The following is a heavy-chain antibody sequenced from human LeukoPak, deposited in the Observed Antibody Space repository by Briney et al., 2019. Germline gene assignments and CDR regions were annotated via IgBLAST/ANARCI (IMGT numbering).Heavy chain of an antibody. Sequence: ASVKVSCKASGYTFTGYYIHWVRQAPGQGLELMGWINPNNGGTNYAQKFQGRVTMTRDTSISTAYMELSRLRSDDTAVYYCAREVAVWIFRGPSEGYKWFDPWGRGTLVTVSS. J-gene: IGHJ5*02. CDR1: GYTFTGYY. CDR3: AREVAVWIFRGPSEGYKWFDP. CDR2: INPNNGGT. V-gene: IGHV1-2*02. D-gene: IGHD2-2*03.